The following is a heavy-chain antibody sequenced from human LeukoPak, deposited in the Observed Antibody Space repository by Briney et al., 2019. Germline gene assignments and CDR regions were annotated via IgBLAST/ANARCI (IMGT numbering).Heavy chain of an antibody. V-gene: IGHV3-23*01. D-gene: IGHD4-17*01. CDR2: ISGSGGST. Sequence: GGSLRLSCAASGFTVSSNYMSWVRQAPGKGLEWVSGISGSGGSTYYADSVKGRFTISRDNSKSTLYLQMDSLRAEDTAVYYCAKGTVTYVGDYWGQGTLVTVSS. J-gene: IGHJ4*02. CDR1: GFTVSSNY. CDR3: AKGTVTYVGDY.